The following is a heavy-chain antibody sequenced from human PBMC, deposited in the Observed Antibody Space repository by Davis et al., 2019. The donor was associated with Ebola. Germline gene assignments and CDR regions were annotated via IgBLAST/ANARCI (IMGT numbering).Heavy chain of an antibody. D-gene: IGHD6-19*01. J-gene: IGHJ4*02. Sequence: GESLKISCAASGLTVSSNYMSWVRQAPGKGLEWVSVIYSGGSTYYADSVKGRFTISRDNSKNTLYLQMNTLRAEDAAVYYCAGGTRSGWHLEYWGQGTLVTVSS. V-gene: IGHV3-53*01. CDR3: AGGTRSGWHLEY. CDR1: GLTVSSNY. CDR2: IYSGGST.